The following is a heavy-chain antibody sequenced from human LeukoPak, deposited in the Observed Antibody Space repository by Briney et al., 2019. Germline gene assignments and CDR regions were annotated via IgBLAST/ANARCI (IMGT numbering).Heavy chain of an antibody. CDR1: GFTFSSYA. CDR2: ISGSGGST. D-gene: IGHD3-10*01. V-gene: IGHV3-23*01. CDR3: AGRMVRGVINDY. J-gene: IGHJ4*02. Sequence: PGGSPRLSCAASGFTFSSYAMSWVRQAPGKGLEWVSAISGSGGSTYYADSVKGRFTISRDNSKNTLYLQMNSLRAEDTAVYYCAGRMVRGVINDYWGQGTLVTVSS.